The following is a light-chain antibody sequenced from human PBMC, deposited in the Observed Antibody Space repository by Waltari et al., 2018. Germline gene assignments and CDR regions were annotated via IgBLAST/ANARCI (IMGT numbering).Light chain of an antibody. CDR1: SSDIGTSNY. V-gene: IGLV2-14*03. J-gene: IGLJ2*01. Sequence: QTALTQPASVSGSPGQSITISCTGASSDIGTSNYVSWYQQHPGKAPKLMIYAVSNRPSAVSDRFSGSKSAHPASLTISGLRAEDEAYYYCSSSSTFTALVVFGGGTKLTVL. CDR2: AVS. CDR3: SSSSTFTALVV.